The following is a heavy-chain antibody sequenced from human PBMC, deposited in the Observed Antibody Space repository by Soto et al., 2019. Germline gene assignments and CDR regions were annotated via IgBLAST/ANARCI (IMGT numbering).Heavy chain of an antibody. CDR2: IYYSGST. D-gene: IGHD4-4*01. Sequence: SETLSLTCTVSGGSISSSSYYWGWIRQPPGKGLEWIGSIYYSGSTYYNPSLKSRVTISVDTSKNQFSLKLSSVTAADTAVYYCAILYSNHHYFDYWGQGTLVTVSS. CDR1: GGSISSSSYY. V-gene: IGHV4-39*01. J-gene: IGHJ4*02. CDR3: AILYSNHHYFDY.